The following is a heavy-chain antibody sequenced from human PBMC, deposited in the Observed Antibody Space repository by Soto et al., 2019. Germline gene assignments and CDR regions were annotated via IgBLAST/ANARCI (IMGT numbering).Heavy chain of an antibody. CDR1: GYTFTGYY. D-gene: IGHD3-22*01. V-gene: IGHV1-2*02. Sequence: RASVKVSGKASGYTFTGYYMHWVRQAPGQGLEWMGWINPNSGGTNYAQKFQGRVTMTRDTSISTAYMELSRLRSDDTAVYYCARAGYYYNWFDPWGQGTLVTVSS. J-gene: IGHJ5*02. CDR3: ARAGYYYNWFDP. CDR2: INPNSGGT.